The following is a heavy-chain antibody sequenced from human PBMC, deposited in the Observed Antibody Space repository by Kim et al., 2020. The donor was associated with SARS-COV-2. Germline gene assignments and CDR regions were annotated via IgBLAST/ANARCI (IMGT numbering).Heavy chain of an antibody. J-gene: IGHJ4*02. V-gene: IGHV1-69*06. CDR1: GGTFNSYA. D-gene: IGHD3-3*01. Sequence: SVKVSCKASGGTFNSYAISWVRQAPGQGLEWMGGMIPIFGTSRYAQKFQGRVTITADKFTSTAYMDLSSLRSEDTAVYYCATTAFGGRNSRYYFDFWGQGTLVTVSS. CDR2: MIPIFGTS. CDR3: ATTAFGGRNSRYYFDF.